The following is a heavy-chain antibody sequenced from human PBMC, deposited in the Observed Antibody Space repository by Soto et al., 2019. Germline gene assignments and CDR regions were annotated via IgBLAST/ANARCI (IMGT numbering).Heavy chain of an antibody. Sequence: ASVKVSCKASGYSFINYDISWVRQAPGQGLEWMGWVSAYNGNTDYAQKFQGRVTMTTDTSTSTAYMELRSLRSDDTAVYYCARDFNCTRRCIDVFDIWGQGTMVTVSS. CDR3: ARDFNCTRRCIDVFDI. J-gene: IGHJ3*02. CDR1: GYSFINYD. D-gene: IGHD2-8*01. CDR2: VSAYNGNT. V-gene: IGHV1-18*01.